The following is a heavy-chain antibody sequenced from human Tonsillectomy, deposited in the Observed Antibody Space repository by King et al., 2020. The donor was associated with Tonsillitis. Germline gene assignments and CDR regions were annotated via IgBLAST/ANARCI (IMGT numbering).Heavy chain of an antibody. V-gene: IGHV3-30*18. J-gene: IGHJ4*02. CDR2: ISYDGSNK. D-gene: IGHD6-19*01. CDR3: AKDRAVADDYFDF. Sequence: QLVQSGGGVVQPGRSLRLSCAASGFTFSNYAMHWVRHAPGKGLVWVALISYDGSNKYYADSGKGRFTISRDNSKNTLYLQMNSLGAEDTAVYYCAKDRAVADDYFDFWGQGTLVTVSS. CDR1: GFTFSNYA.